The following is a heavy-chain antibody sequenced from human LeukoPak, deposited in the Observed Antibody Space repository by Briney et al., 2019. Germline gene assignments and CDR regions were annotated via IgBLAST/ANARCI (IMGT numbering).Heavy chain of an antibody. D-gene: IGHD4-23*01. Sequence: PGGSLRLSCSASGFNFNYFDMSWIRQAPGKRLEWVSTIGDSGSGGSYADSVRRRFTISRDNSKNIVYLQMHSLRVDDSAVYYCSRIKYGGNSGYHFDYWGQGTLVTVSS. CDR1: GFNFNYFD. CDR2: IGDSGSGG. J-gene: IGHJ4*02. V-gene: IGHV3-23*01. CDR3: SRIKYGGNSGYHFDY.